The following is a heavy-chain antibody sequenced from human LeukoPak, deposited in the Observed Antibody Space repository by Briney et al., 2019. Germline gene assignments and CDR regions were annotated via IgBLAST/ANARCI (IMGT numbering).Heavy chain of an antibody. V-gene: IGHV1-2*02. J-gene: IGHJ1*01. D-gene: IGHD3-3*01. CDR1: GYTLSDHY. CDR2: INGNSGDT. CDR3: ARGNGYYAGAECFVH. Sequence: GASVKVSCKASGYTLSDHYLHWVRQAPGQGLEWMGWINGNSGDTNYAQKFQGTVTMTRDTSTNAAYLELGSLRPDDTAVYFCARGNGYYAGAECFVHWGQGTLVTVSS.